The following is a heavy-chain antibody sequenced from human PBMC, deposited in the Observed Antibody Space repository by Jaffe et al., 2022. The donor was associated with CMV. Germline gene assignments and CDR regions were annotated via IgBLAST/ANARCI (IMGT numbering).Heavy chain of an antibody. J-gene: IGHJ4*02. Sequence: EVQLLESGGGLVQPGGSLRLSCAASGFTFSSYAMSWVRQAPGKGLEWVSAISGSGGSTYYADSVKGRFTISRDNSKNTLYLQMNSLRAEDTAVYYCAKDHGGITMVRGVMVDYFDYWGQGTLVTVSS. CDR2: ISGSGGST. V-gene: IGHV3-23*01. CDR3: AKDHGGITMVRGVMVDYFDY. D-gene: IGHD3-10*01. CDR1: GFTFSSYA.